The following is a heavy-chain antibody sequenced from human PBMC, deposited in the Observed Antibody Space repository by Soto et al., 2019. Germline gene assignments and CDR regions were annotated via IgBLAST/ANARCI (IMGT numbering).Heavy chain of an antibody. CDR2: INPNGGNT. CDR3: GRDTSGLDY. V-gene: IGHV1-46*01. CDR1: GYTFASHY. J-gene: IGHJ4*02. Sequence: QVQLVQSGAEVKKPGASVKVSCQASGYTFASHYIHWVRQAPGQGLEWMGVINPNGGNTRYAHRFQDRLTLTTDTPTNTVYLDLSSLSSDDTAVYYCGRDTSGLDYWGQGTLVTVSS.